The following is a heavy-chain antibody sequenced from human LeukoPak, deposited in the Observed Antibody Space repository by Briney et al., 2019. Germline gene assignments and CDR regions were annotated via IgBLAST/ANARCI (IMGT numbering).Heavy chain of an antibody. Sequence: ASVKVSCKASGYTFTSYNMHWVRQAPGQGLEWMGIINPSGGSTSYAQKFQGRVTMTRDTSTSTVYMELSSLRSEDTAVYYCAREIGNYDSSGYPDDAFDIWGQGTMVTVSS. CDR1: GYTFTSYN. J-gene: IGHJ3*02. CDR3: AREIGNYDSSGYPDDAFDI. V-gene: IGHV1-46*01. D-gene: IGHD3-22*01. CDR2: INPSGGST.